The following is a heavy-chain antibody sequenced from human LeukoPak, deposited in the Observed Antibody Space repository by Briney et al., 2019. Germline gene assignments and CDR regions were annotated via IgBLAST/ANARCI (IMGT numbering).Heavy chain of an antibody. V-gene: IGHV4-59*08. J-gene: IGHJ6*02. CDR2: IHYSGTT. D-gene: IGHD3-10*01. CDR3: ARHDSYALGSHPLDV. Sequence: SEALSLTCTVSGGSISGYYWSWIRLPPGKGLEWIAYIHYSGTTNYNPSLRSRVTISVDTSKNQFSLKVNSVTATDTAVYFCARHDSYALGSHPLDVWGQGTTVIVSS. CDR1: GGSISGYY.